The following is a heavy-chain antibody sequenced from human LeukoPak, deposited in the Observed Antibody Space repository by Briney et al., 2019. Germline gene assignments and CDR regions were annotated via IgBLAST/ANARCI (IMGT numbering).Heavy chain of an antibody. CDR2: ISSSGSTI. CDR1: GFTFSSYE. CDR3: ARSPDGWFDP. Sequence: GGSLRLSCAASGFTFSSYEMNWVRQAPGKGLEWVSYISSSGSTIYCADSVKGRFTISRDNAKNSLYLQMNSLRAEDTAVYYCARSPDGWFDPWGQGTLVTVSS. V-gene: IGHV3-48*03. D-gene: IGHD5-24*01. J-gene: IGHJ5*02.